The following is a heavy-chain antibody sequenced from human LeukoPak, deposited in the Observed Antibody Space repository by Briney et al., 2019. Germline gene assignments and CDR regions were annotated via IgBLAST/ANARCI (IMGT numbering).Heavy chain of an antibody. V-gene: IGHV4-34*01. Sequence: PSETLSLTCAVYGGSFSGYYWSWIRQPPGKGLEWIGEINHSGSTNYNPSLKSRVTISVDTSKNQFSLKLSSVTAADTAVYYCASLYPSSDYWGQGTLVTVSS. CDR2: INHSGST. CDR1: GGSFSGYY. CDR3: ASLYPSSDY. J-gene: IGHJ4*02. D-gene: IGHD6-13*01.